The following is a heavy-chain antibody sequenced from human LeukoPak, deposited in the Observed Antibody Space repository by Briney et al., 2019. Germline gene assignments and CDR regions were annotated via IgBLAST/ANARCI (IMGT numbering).Heavy chain of an antibody. CDR2: IRSKANSYAT. J-gene: IGHJ4*02. Sequence: GGSLRLSCAASGFAFSGSARHWVRQASGKGLEWVGRIRSKANSYATAYAASVKGRFTISRDDSKNTAYLQMNSLKTEDTAVYYCTRADSSGQDYWGQGTLVTVSS. CDR3: TRADSSGQDY. CDR1: GFAFSGSA. D-gene: IGHD6-19*01. V-gene: IGHV3-73*01.